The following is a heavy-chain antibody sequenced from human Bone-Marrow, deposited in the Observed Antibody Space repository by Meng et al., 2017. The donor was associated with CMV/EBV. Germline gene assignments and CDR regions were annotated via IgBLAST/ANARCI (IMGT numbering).Heavy chain of an antibody. CDR3: ARDRYCSSTSCHNWFDP. CDR1: AFTFSSYW. CDR2: INSDGSST. D-gene: IGHD2-2*01. V-gene: IGHV3-74*01. J-gene: IGHJ5*02. Sequence: GGSLRLSCAASAFTFSSYWMHWVRQAPGKGLVWVSRINSDGSSTSYADSVKGRFTISRDNAKNTLYLQMNSLRAEDTAVYYCARDRYCSSTSCHNWFDPWGQGTLVTVSS.